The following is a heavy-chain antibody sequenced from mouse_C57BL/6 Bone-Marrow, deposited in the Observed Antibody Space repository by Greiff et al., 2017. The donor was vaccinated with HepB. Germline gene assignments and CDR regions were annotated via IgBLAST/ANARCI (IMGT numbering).Heavy chain of an antibody. CDR1: GYTFTDYE. CDR3: TRWYGHWYFDV. D-gene: IGHD2-10*02. V-gene: IGHV1-15*01. CDR2: IDPETGGT. J-gene: IGHJ1*03. Sequence: VQGVESGAELVRPGASVTLSCKASGYTFTDYEMHWVKQTPVHGLEWIGAIDPETGGTAYNQKFKGKAILTADKSSSTAYMELRSLTSEDSAVYYCTRWYGHWYFDVWGTGTTVTVSS.